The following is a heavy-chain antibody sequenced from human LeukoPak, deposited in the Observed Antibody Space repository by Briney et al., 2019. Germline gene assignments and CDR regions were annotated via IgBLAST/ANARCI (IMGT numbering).Heavy chain of an antibody. CDR3: AKDRCSGGSCYSYY. D-gene: IGHD2-15*01. J-gene: IGHJ4*02. Sequence: GGSLRPSCAASGFTFSSYAMSWVRQAPGKGLEWVSAISGSGGSTYYADSVKGRFTISRDNSKNTLYLQMNSLRAEDTAVYYCAKDRCSGGSCYSYYWGQGTLVTVSS. CDR1: GFTFSSYA. CDR2: ISGSGGST. V-gene: IGHV3-23*01.